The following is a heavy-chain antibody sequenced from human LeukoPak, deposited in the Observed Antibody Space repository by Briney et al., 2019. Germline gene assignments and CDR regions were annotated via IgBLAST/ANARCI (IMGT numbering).Heavy chain of an antibody. J-gene: IGHJ3*02. CDR1: GFTFSSHY. Sequence: GGSLRLSCAASGFTFSSHYMHWVRQAPGKGLVWVSRINSDGSSTNYADSVKGRFTISRDNAKNTLFLQMNSLRAEDTAVYYCTRDWTARSNAFDIWGQGTMVTVSS. V-gene: IGHV3-74*01. D-gene: IGHD3/OR15-3a*01. CDR2: INSDGSST. CDR3: TRDWTARSNAFDI.